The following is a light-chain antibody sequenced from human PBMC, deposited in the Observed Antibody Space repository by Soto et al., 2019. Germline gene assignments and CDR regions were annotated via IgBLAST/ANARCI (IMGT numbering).Light chain of an antibody. CDR2: STS. Sequence: DIQMTQSPSSVSASVGDRVTITCRASQDISNWLAWYQQKPGKAPKLLIYSTSSLQNAVPSRFRGSGSGTEFTRAITSLQPEDFATYYCQQGSSFPRTFGQGNKVE. V-gene: IGKV1-12*01. CDR1: QDISNW. CDR3: QQGSSFPRT. J-gene: IGKJ1*01.